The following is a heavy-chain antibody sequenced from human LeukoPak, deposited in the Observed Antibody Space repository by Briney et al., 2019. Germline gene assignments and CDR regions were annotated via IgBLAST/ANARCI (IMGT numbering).Heavy chain of an antibody. CDR1: GFSVSRQW. D-gene: IGHD3-10*01. CDR2: MNNDGSQR. Sequence: PGGSLRLSCAVSGFSVSRQWMTWVRQAPGKGLGWVANMNNDGSQRYYLDSVKGRFTISKDNGKNSVVLQMNSLRAEDTAVYYCVVSVGEYWGQGTLVTVST. J-gene: IGHJ4*02. CDR3: VVSVGEY. V-gene: IGHV3-7*01.